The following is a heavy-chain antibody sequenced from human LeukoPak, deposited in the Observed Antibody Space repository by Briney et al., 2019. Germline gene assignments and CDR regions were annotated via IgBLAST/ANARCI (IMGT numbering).Heavy chain of an antibody. D-gene: IGHD5-24*01. Sequence: SVKVSCKASGGTFSSYAISWVRQAPGQGLEWMGGIIPIFGTANYAQKFQGRVTITTDESTSTAYMELSSLRSEDTAVYYRARAGKGDGYNFGYWGQGTLVTVSS. CDR2: IIPIFGTA. CDR3: ARAGKGDGYNFGY. J-gene: IGHJ4*02. V-gene: IGHV1-69*05. CDR1: GGTFSSYA.